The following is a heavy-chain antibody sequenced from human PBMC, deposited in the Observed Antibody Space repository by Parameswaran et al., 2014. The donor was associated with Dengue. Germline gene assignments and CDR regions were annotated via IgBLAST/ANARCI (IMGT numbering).Heavy chain of an antibody. V-gene: IGHV1-46*01. D-gene: IGHD2-2*01. CDR3: ARGGDLDVPAAIMRGRFYYYGMDV. Sequence: VRQAPGQGLEWMGIINPSGGSTSYAQKFQGRVTMTRDTSTSTVYMELSSLRSEDTAVYYCARGGDLDVPAAIMRGRFYYYGMDVWGQGTTVTVSS. J-gene: IGHJ6*02. CDR2: INPSGGST.